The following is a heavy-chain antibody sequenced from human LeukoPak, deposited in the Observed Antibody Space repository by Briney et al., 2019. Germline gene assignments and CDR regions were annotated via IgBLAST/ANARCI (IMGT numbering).Heavy chain of an antibody. J-gene: IGHJ6*02. CDR2: ISGSGGST. CDR3: AKYWDSSSWYVGDYYYYYGMDV. Sequence: GGSLRLSCAASGFTFSSYAMSWVRQAPGKGLEWVSAISGSGGSTYYADSVKGRFTISRDNSKNTLYLQMNSLRAEDTAVYYCAKYWDSSSWYVGDYYYYYGMDVWGQGTTVTVSS. V-gene: IGHV3-23*01. D-gene: IGHD6-13*01. CDR1: GFTFSSYA.